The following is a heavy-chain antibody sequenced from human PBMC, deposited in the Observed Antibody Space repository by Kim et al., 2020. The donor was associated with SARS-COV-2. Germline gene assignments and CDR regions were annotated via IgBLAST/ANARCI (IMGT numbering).Heavy chain of an antibody. J-gene: IGHJ4*02. CDR3: ARDPITIFGVVKGFFDY. V-gene: IGHV3-30*07. Sequence: VQGRFTISTDNAKNRLYLQMNSLRAEDTAVYYCARDPITIFGVVKGFFDYWGQGTLVTVSS. D-gene: IGHD3-3*01.